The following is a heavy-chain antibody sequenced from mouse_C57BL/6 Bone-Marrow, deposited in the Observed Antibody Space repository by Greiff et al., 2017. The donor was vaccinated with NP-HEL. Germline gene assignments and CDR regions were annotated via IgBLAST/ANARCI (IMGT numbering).Heavy chain of an antibody. CDR1: GFNIKDYY. CDR3: ARMDSSGYYFDY. CDR2: IDPEDGET. D-gene: IGHD3-2*02. V-gene: IGHV14-2*01. J-gene: IGHJ2*01. Sequence: VQLQQSGAELVKPGASVKLSCTASGFNIKDYYMHWVKQRTEQGLEWIGRIDPEDGETKYAPQFQGKATITADTSSNTAYLQRSSLTSEDTAVYYCARMDSSGYYFDYWGQGTTLTVSS.